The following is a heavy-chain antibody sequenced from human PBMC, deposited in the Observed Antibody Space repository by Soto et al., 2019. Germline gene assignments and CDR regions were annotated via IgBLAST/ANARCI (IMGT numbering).Heavy chain of an antibody. CDR3: AREVGIAAQTRHGWMDV. CDR1: GGTFSSYA. CDR2: IIPIFGTA. D-gene: IGHD6-13*01. Sequence: ASVKVSCKASGGTFSSYAISWVRQAPGQGLEWMGGIIPIFGTANYAQKFQGRVTITADESTSTAYMELSSLRSEDTAVYYCAREVGIAAQTRHGWMDVWGQGTTVTVSS. J-gene: IGHJ6*02. V-gene: IGHV1-69*13.